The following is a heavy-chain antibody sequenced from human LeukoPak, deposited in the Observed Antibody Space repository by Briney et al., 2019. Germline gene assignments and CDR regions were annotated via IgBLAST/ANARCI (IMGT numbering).Heavy chain of an antibody. CDR2: MNPNSGNT. CDR1: GYTFTGYD. D-gene: IGHD2-15*01. V-gene: IGHV1-8*01. CDR3: ALVAATGDDAFDI. Sequence: ASVKVSCKASGYTFTGYDINWVRQATGQGLEWMGWMNPNSGNTGYAQKFQGRVTMTRDTSISTAYMELSSLRSEDTAVYYCALVAATGDDAFDIWGQGTMVTVSS. J-gene: IGHJ3*02.